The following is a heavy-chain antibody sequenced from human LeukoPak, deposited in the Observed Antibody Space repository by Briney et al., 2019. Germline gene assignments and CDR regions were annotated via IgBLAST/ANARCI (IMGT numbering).Heavy chain of an antibody. J-gene: IGHJ6*03. V-gene: IGHV4-61*02. D-gene: IGHD1-7*01. CDR3: ARDRGLELRSYYYYYYMDV. CDR1: GGSISSGTYY. Sequence: SQTLSLTCTVSGGSISSGTYYWGWIRQPAGKGLEWIGRIYSSGSTNYNPSLKSRVTMSVDTSKNQFSLNLTSVTAADTAVYYCARDRGLELRSYYYYYYMDVWGKGTTVTVSS. CDR2: IYSSGST.